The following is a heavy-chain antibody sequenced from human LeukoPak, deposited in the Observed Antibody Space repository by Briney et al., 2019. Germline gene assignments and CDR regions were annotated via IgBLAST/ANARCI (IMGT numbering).Heavy chain of an antibody. CDR1: VGTFSSYA. Sequence: SVKVSCKASVGTFSSYAISWVRQAPGQGLEWMGGIIPIFGTANYAQKFQGRVTITADESTSTAYMELSSLRSEDTAVYYCAAIHDYSNYRSDYWGQGTLVTVSS. D-gene: IGHD4-11*01. CDR2: IIPIFGTA. J-gene: IGHJ4*02. CDR3: AAIHDYSNYRSDY. V-gene: IGHV1-69*13.